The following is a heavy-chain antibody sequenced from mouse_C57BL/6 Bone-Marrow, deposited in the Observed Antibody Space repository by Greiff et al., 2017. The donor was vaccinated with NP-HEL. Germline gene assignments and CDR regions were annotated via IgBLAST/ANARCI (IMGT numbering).Heavy chain of an antibody. CDR3: ARDYYGSSWAY. D-gene: IGHD1-1*01. J-gene: IGHJ3*01. V-gene: IGHV5-4*01. Sequence: EVNVVESGGGLVKPGGSLKLSCAASGFTFSSYAMSWVRQTPEKRLEWVATISDGGSYTYYPDNVKGRFTISRDNAKNNLYLQMSHLKSEDTAMYYCARDYYGSSWAYWGQGTLVTVSA. CDR1: GFTFSSYA. CDR2: ISDGGSYT.